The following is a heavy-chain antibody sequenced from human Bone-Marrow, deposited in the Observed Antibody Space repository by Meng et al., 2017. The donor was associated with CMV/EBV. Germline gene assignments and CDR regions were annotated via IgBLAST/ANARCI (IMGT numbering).Heavy chain of an antibody. CDR1: GFTFSSYS. CDR2: ISGTRNYI. CDR3: ARDPLGQGQQLVNDAFDI. J-gene: IGHJ3*02. D-gene: IGHD6-13*01. V-gene: IGHV3-21*01. Sequence: GGSLRLSCAASGFTFSSYSMSWVRQAPGKGLEWVSSISGTRNYIFYADSVKGRFTISRDNAKNSLYLQMNSLRAEDTAVYYCARDPLGQGQQLVNDAFDIWGQGTMVTVSS.